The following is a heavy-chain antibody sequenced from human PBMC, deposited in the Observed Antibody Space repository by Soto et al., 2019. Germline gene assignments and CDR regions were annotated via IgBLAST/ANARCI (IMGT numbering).Heavy chain of an antibody. CDR1: GFTFSNYG. CDR3: ARYYYKYYDSSGYYRSPAY. V-gene: IGHV3-33*08. Sequence: QPGGSLRLSCTASGFTFSNYGMHWVRQAPGKGLEWVAVIWHDGSIKYYADSVKGRFTISRDNSKNTLYLQMNSPRAEDTAVYYCARYYYKYYDSSGYYRSPAYWGQGTLVTVSS. J-gene: IGHJ4*02. D-gene: IGHD3-22*01. CDR2: IWHDGSIK.